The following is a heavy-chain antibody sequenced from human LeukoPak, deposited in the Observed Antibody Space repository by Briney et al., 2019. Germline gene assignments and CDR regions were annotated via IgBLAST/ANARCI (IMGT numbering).Heavy chain of an antibody. CDR2: IRYDGSNK. Sequence: GGSLRLSCAASGFTFSSYGMHWVRQAPGKGLEWVAFIRYDGSNKYYADSVKGRFTISRDNAKNSLSLQMNSLRAEDTAVYYCARPLMYYYGSETYFWFDPWGQGTLVTVSS. CDR1: GFTFSSYG. CDR3: ARPLMYYYGSETYFWFDP. D-gene: IGHD3-10*01. J-gene: IGHJ5*02. V-gene: IGHV3-30*02.